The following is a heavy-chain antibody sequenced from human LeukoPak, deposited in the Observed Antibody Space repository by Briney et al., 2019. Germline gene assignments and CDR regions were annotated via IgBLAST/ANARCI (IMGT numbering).Heavy chain of an antibody. CDR2: ISGSGDST. D-gene: IGHD2-2*01. CDR3: AKSFRSTSLDY. V-gene: IGHV3-23*01. J-gene: IGHJ4*02. Sequence: GGSLRLSCAASGFTFSSYGMTWVRQAPGKGLEWVSAISGSGDSTYYADSVKGRFTISRDNSRNTLYLQMNSLRAGDTAVYYCAKSFRSTSLDYWGQGTLVTVSS. CDR1: GFTFSSYG.